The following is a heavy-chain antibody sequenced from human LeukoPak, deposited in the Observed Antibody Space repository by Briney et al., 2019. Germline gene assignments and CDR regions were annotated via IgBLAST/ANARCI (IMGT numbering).Heavy chain of an antibody. V-gene: IGHV3-30*03. CDR3: ARDHDYSNLGNYYYYGMDV. D-gene: IGHD4-4*01. J-gene: IGHJ6*02. CDR2: ISYDGSNK. CDR1: GFTFSSYG. Sequence: GGSLRLSCAASGFTFSSYGMHWVRQAPGKGLEWVAVISYDGSNKYYADSVKGRFTISRDNSKNTLYLQMNSLRAEDTAVYYCARDHDYSNLGNYYYYGMDVWGQGTTVTVSS.